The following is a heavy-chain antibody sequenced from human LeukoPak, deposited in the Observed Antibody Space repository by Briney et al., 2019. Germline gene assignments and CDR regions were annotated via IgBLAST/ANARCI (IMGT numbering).Heavy chain of an antibody. Sequence: SETLPLTCTVSGGSISSYYWGWIRQPPGKGLEWIGSIYYSGSTYYNPSLKSRVTISVDTSKNQFSLKLSSVTAADTAVYYCARLVGRGKEYYYGSGTFDYWGQGTLVTVSS. CDR2: IYYSGST. D-gene: IGHD3-10*01. CDR1: GGSISSYY. CDR3: ARLVGRGKEYYYGSGTFDY. V-gene: IGHV4-39*01. J-gene: IGHJ4*02.